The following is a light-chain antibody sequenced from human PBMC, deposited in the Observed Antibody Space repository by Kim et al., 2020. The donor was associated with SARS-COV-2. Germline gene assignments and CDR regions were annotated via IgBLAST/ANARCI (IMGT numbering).Light chain of an antibody. CDR1: QAISNS. J-gene: IGKJ2*01. CDR2: DTS. Sequence: SASVRDRVTITCRASQAISNSLGWFQQKPGKAPRSLIYDTSKLQTGVPSRFSGSGSGTDFTLTISSLQPEDFATYYCQQYRSYPFTFGQGTKLEI. CDR3: QQYRSYPFT. V-gene: IGKV1-16*01.